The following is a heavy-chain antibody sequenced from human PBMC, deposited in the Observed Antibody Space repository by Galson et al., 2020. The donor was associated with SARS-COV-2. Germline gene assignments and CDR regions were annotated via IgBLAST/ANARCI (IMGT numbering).Heavy chain of an antibody. CDR2: IHSDGSST. J-gene: IGHJ4*02. CDR1: GFTLSSYW. CDR3: ARGSRSAEDY. Sequence: GESLKISCEVSGFTLSSYWMHWVRQAPGKGLVWVSRIHSDGSSTYYADSVRGRFTVSRDNARNTLYLQLNSLRAEDTAVYYCARGSRSAEDYWGQGALVTVSS. V-gene: IGHV3-74*01. D-gene: IGHD6-25*01.